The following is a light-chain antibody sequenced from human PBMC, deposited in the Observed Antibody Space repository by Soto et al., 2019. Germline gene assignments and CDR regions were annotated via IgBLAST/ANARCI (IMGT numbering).Light chain of an antibody. Sequence: QSALTQPASVSASPGQWIAISCSGTSSDVGGYDYVSWYQHHPGKAPKLIIYEVTYRPSGVSNRFSASKSGNTASLTISGLQAEDEADYYCSSYTRSSTYVFGTGTKLTVL. V-gene: IGLV2-14*01. CDR1: SSDVGGYDY. CDR3: SSYTRSSTYV. CDR2: EVT. J-gene: IGLJ1*01.